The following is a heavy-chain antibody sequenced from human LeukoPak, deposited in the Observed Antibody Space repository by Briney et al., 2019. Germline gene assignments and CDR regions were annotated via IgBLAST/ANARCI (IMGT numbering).Heavy chain of an antibody. V-gene: IGHV4-38-2*02. J-gene: IGHJ4*02. D-gene: IGHD3-9*01. Sequence: SETLSLTCSVSGYSIRSGFYWGWIRQSPGKGLEWIANIYHSGITYYTPSLKSRVTISVDTSKNQFHLKLSSVTATDTAVYYCGRAVGSFDWLPLFDYWGQGTLVTVSS. CDR2: IYHSGIT. CDR3: GRAVGSFDWLPLFDY. CDR1: GYSIRSGFY.